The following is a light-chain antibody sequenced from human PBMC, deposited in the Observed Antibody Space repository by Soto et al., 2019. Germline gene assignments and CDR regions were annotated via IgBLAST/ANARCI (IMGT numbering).Light chain of an antibody. Sequence: DIQMTQSPSTLSASVGDRVTITCRARQSISSWLAWYQQKPGKAPKLLIYKASSLESGVPSRFSGSGSGTEFTLTISSLQPDDSATYDCQQYNSYSPSFGQGTRLEIK. V-gene: IGKV1-5*03. CDR3: QQYNSYSPS. CDR2: KAS. CDR1: QSISSW. J-gene: IGKJ5*01.